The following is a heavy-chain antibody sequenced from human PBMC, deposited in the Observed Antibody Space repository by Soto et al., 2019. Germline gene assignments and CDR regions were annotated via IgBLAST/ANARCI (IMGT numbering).Heavy chain of an antibody. V-gene: IGHV1-69*13. D-gene: IGHD3-22*01. Sequence: SVKVSCKASGGTFSSYAISCVRQAPGQGLEWMGGIIPIFGTANYAQKFQGRVTITADESTSTAYMELSSLRSEDTAVYYCASSYYYDSSGYYITYFDYWGQGTLVTVSS. CDR1: GGTFSSYA. J-gene: IGHJ4*02. CDR2: IIPIFGTA. CDR3: ASSYYYDSSGYYITYFDY.